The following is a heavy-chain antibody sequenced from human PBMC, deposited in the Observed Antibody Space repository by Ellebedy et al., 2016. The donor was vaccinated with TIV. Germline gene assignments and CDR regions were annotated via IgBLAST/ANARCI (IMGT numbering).Heavy chain of an antibody. V-gene: IGHV1-69*06. CDR1: GGTFSSYA. CDR3: ASQTAESITMIVVAADDAFDI. CDR2: IIPIFGTA. J-gene: IGHJ3*02. D-gene: IGHD3-22*01. Sequence: SVKVSXKASGGTFSSYAISWVRQAPGQGLEWMGGIIPIFGTANYAQKFQGRVTITADKSTSTAYMELSSLRSEDTAVYYCASQTAESITMIVVAADDAFDIWGQGTMVTVSS.